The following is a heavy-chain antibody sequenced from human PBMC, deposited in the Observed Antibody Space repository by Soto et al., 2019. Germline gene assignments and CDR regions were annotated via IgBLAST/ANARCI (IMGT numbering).Heavy chain of an antibody. CDR2: INLRGGTT. CDR3: ARGPDDSDVPRWDH. CDR1: GYNFNQYY. V-gene: IGHV1-46*02. Sequence: QVQLVQSGPEVRKPGASVRLSCATSGYNFNQYYIHWVRQAPGQGREWRGIINLRGGTTEYAHKFRGRVTVTGDTSTRTAYLELSSLRSEDTAVYFCARGPDDSDVPRWDHWGQGTLITVSS. J-gene: IGHJ4*02. D-gene: IGHD4-17*01.